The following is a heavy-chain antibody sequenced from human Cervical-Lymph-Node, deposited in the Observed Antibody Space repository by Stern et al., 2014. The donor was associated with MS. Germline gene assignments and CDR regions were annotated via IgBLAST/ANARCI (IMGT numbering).Heavy chain of an antibody. V-gene: IGHV5-51*01. Sequence: VQLVQSGAEVKKPGESLKISCKGFGYSFTSYWIGWVRQMPGKGLEWMGIMYPGDSDTRYGPSCQGQVTISADKAISTAYLQWSSLKASDTAMYYCARHCAKREQCAFDYWGQGTLVTVSS. J-gene: IGHJ4*02. CDR3: ARHCAKREQCAFDY. CDR2: MYPGDSDT. D-gene: IGHD6-19*01. CDR1: GYSFTSYW.